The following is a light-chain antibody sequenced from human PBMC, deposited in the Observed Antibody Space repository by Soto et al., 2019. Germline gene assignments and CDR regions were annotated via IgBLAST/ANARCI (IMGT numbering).Light chain of an antibody. CDR1: QSISRQ. CDR2: QAS. V-gene: IGKV1-5*03. J-gene: IGKJ1*01. Sequence: DIQMTQSPSTLSASVGDRVSITCRASQSISRQLAWYQQKPGKAPNLLIYQASNLETGVPSRFTGSGSGTEFTLTISSLQPDDLATYSCLQYQSYWTFVQGTTLEVK. CDR3: LQYQSYWT.